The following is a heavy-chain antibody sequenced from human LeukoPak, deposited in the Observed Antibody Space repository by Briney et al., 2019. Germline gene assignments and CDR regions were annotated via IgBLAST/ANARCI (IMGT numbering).Heavy chain of an antibody. J-gene: IGHJ4*02. D-gene: IGHD3-10*01. CDR1: GFTFSSYA. CDR2: ISYDGSNK. V-gene: IGHV3-30-3*01. Sequence: GGSLRLSCAASGFTFSSYAMHWVRQAPGKGLEWLAVISYDGSNKYYADSVKGRFTISRDNSKNTLYLQMNSQRAEDTAVYYCARSKGQGSRGRGYYFDYWGQGTLVTVSS. CDR3: ARSKGQGSRGRGYYFDY.